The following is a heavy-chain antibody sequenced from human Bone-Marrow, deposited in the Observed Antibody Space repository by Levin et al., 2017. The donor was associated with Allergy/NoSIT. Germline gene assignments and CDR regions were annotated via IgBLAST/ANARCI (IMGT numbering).Heavy chain of an antibody. Sequence: GGSLRLSCAASGFSFSSYAMSWVRQAPGKGLEWVSAISGGGGSTYYADAVKGRFTISRDNSKNTLYLQMNSLRVEDTALYYCAKAHILVIPAAIRSFDYWGQGTLVTVSS. D-gene: IGHD2-2*01. CDR3: AKAHILVIPAAIRSFDY. CDR2: ISGGGGST. V-gene: IGHV3-23*01. CDR1: GFSFSSYA. J-gene: IGHJ4*02.